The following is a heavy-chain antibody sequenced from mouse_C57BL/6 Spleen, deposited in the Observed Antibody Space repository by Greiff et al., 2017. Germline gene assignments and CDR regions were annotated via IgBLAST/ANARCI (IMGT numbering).Heavy chain of an antibody. CDR1: GYSFTGYY. D-gene: IGHD2-1*01. J-gene: IGHJ3*01. CDR3: ARDGNSRFAY. V-gene: IGHV1-42*01. Sequence: EVQLQQSGPELVKPGASVKISCKASGYSFTGYYMNWVKQSPEKSLEWIGEINPSTGGTTYNQKFKAKATLTVDKSSSTAYMQLKSLTSEDSAVYYCARDGNSRFAYWGQGTLVTVSA. CDR2: INPSTGGT.